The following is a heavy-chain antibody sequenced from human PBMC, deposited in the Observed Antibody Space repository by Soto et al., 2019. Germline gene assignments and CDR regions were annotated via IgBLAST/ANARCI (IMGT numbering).Heavy chain of an antibody. D-gene: IGHD5-12*01. CDR1: GDTFSSYS. J-gene: IGHJ3*02. CDR3: ARVIQRRGSNLNAFDI. Sequence: SVKVSCKGSGDTFSSYSISWGRQAPGQGLEWMGGIIPIFGTANYAQKFQGRVTITADESTSTAYMELSSLRSEDTAVYYCARVIQRRGSNLNAFDIWGQGTMVTVSS. V-gene: IGHV1-69*13. CDR2: IIPIFGTA.